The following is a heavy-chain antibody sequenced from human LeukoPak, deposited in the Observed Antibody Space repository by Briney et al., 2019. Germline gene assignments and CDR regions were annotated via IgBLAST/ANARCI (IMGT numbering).Heavy chain of an antibody. Sequence: GESLKISCKCSGYIFTSYWIGCVRQMPGKGLEWMGIIYPGDSDTRYSPSFQGQVTISADKSISTAYLQWSSLKASDTAMYYCARRVLTRMTPVGYWHWGPGTLVTVSS. CDR2: IYPGDSDT. J-gene: IGHJ4*02. CDR1: GYIFTSYW. D-gene: IGHD4-23*01. V-gene: IGHV5-51*01. CDR3: ARRVLTRMTPVGYWH.